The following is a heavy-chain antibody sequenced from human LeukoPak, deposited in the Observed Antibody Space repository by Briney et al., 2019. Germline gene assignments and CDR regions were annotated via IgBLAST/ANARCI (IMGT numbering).Heavy chain of an antibody. D-gene: IGHD1-14*01. CDR3: ARNRYFHP. CDR1: GDSISNYY. J-gene: IGHJ5*02. V-gene: IGHV4-59*01. CDR2: IYNSGST. Sequence: SETLSLTCIVSGDSISNYYCSWIRQPPGKGLEWIGYIYNSGSTNYNPSLKSRVTISVDTSKNQFSLKLSSVTAADTAVYYCARNRYFHPWGQGNLVTVSS.